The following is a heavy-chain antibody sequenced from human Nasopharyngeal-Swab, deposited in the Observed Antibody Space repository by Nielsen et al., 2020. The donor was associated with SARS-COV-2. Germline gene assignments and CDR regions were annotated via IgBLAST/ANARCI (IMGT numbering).Heavy chain of an antibody. V-gene: IGHV3-13*01. CDR1: GFPFCTSD. D-gene: IGHD2-21*02. J-gene: IGHJ6*02. Sequence: GESLKTPCAASGFPFCTSDMHWVRLVTGKGLEWVSAIGTTGDTYYGGSVKGRFTTSREDAKNSLYLQMNSLRAGDTAVYYCARGGALYCGGDCYSKNPNYGMDVWGQGTTVIVSS. CDR2: IGTTGDT. CDR3: ARGGALYCGGDCYSKNPNYGMDV.